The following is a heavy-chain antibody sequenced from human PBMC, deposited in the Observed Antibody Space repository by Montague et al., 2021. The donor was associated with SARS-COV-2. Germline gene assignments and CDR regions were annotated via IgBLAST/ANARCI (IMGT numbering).Heavy chain of an antibody. CDR3: ARFPTSYYYDSKAAPATPDSFDI. V-gene: IGHV4-39*01. Sequence: SETLSLTCTVSGGSISSSSYYWGWIRQPPGTGLEWIGSIYYSGSTYYNPSLKSRVTISVDTSKDQFSLTLSSVTAADTAVYYCARFPTSYYYDSKAAPATPDSFDIWGQGTMVTVSS. D-gene: IGHD3-22*01. CDR1: GGSISSSSYY. CDR2: IYYSGST. J-gene: IGHJ3*02.